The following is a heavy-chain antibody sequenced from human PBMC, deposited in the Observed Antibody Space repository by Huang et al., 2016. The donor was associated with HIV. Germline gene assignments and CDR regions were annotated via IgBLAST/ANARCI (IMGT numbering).Heavy chain of an antibody. CDR3: ARGPSPWLQEAFDI. CDR2: SYYSGST. D-gene: IGHD5-12*01. Sequence: QVQLQESGPGLVKPSETLSLTCTVSGGSISSYYWSWIRQPPGKGLECIGYSYYSGSTNYNPSRKSRGTISVDTSKNQVSLKLRSVTAADTAVYYCARGPSPWLQEAFDIWGQGTMVTVSS. V-gene: IGHV4-59*01. J-gene: IGHJ3*02. CDR1: GGSISSYY.